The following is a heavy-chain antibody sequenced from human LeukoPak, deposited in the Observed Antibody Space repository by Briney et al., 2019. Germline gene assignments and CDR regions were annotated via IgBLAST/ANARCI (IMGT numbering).Heavy chain of an antibody. J-gene: IGHJ5*02. V-gene: IGHV3-23*05. CDR1: GFVFSSHA. CDR2: ISNGY. CDR3: VREAGYCTAASCSKTSLFDP. D-gene: IGHD2-8*02. Sequence: GGSLRLSCVASGFVFSSHAMSWVRQAPGKGLEWVSAISNGYYYADSVKGRFTISRDNSKNTVYLQMSSLRAEDTAVYFCVREAGYCTAASCSKTSLFDPWGQGTLVTVSS.